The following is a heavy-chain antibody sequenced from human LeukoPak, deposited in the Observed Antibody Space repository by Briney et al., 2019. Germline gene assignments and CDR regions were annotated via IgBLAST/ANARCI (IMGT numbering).Heavy chain of an antibody. V-gene: IGHV3-53*01. CDR3: AGGTVAAGEY. CDR1: RFTFSSYW. CDR2: FHSNDDT. Sequence: GGSLRLSCAASRFTFSSYWMHWVRQAPGKGLVWVSIFHSNDDTYYVDSVKGRFTISRDNSKNTVYLQMNSLRAEDTAVYYCAGGTVAAGEYWGQGTLVTVSS. D-gene: IGHD6-13*01. J-gene: IGHJ4*02.